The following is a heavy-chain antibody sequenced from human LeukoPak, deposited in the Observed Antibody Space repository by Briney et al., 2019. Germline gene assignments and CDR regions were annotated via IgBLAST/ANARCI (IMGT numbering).Heavy chain of an antibody. CDR2: ITFCGGRT. V-gene: IGHV3-23*01. J-gene: IGHJ5*02. CDR3: AKGCSGVSCYSGEWKWFGP. CDR1: RLFLSNYV. D-gene: IGHD2-15*01. Sequence: GGALRLSRTASRLFLSNYVMNWVRPAPGRGVEGVSPITFCGGRTYYAYSVKRRLTISRDNSKNTLYLQMNGVRAEDTAVYYCAKGCSGVSCYSGEWKWFGPWGQGTLVAVSS.